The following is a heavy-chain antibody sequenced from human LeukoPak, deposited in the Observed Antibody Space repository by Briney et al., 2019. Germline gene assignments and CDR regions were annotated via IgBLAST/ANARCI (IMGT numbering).Heavy chain of an antibody. Sequence: GGSLRLSCAASGFTFSSYEMNWVRQAPGKGLEWVSYISSSCRTMYYADSVKGRFTISRENAKNSLYLQMNSLRAGDTAVYYCARDSGYSYGAFDPWGQGTLVTVSS. CDR3: ARDSGYSYGAFDP. V-gene: IGHV3-48*03. J-gene: IGHJ5*02. CDR2: ISSSCRTM. CDR1: GFTFSSYE. D-gene: IGHD5-18*01.